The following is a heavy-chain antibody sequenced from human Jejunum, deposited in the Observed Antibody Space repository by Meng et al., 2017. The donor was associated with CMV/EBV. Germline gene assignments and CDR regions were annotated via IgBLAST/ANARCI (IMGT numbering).Heavy chain of an antibody. CDR3: AKGADSSWYTGES. CDR2: TFRSGTT. CDR1: GFTVSSGY. J-gene: IGHJ5*02. D-gene: IGHD2-2*02. V-gene: IGHV3-53*02. Sequence: VGLVETGGGLIHPGWSLRLSFAASGFTVSSGYMTWVRQAPEKGLEWLSITFRSGTTYFADSVKGRFSISRDNSKNTLYLQMNSLRVEDTAVYYCAKGADSSWYTGESWGQGTLV.